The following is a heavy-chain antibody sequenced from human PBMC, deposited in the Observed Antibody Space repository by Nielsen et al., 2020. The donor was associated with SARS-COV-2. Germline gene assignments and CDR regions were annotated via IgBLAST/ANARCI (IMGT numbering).Heavy chain of an antibody. V-gene: IGHV4-31*02. CDR2: IYYSGST. D-gene: IGHD3-10*01. Sequence: WTRQPPGKGLEWIGYIYYSGSTYYNPSLKSRVTISVDTSKNQFSLKLSSVTAADTAVYYCARDRGFFDTMVRGVRFCYYYMDVWGKGTTVTVSS. J-gene: IGHJ6*03. CDR3: ARDRGFFDTMVRGVRFCYYYMDV.